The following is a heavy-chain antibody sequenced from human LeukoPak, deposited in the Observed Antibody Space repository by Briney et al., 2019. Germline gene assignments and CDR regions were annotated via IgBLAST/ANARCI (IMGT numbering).Heavy chain of an antibody. Sequence: GGSLRLSCAASGFTFSSYAMSWVRQAPGKGLEWVSSISGSGGSTYYADSVKGRFTISRDTSNNTLYLQMNSLRAEDTAVYYCAKDRRESGTYNWFDPWGQGTLVTVSS. CDR1: GFTFSSYA. D-gene: IGHD1-7*01. J-gene: IGHJ5*02. V-gene: IGHV3-23*01. CDR3: AKDRRESGTYNWFDP. CDR2: ISGSGGST.